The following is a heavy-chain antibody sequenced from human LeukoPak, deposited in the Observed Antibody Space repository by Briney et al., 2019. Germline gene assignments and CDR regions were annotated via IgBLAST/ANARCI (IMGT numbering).Heavy chain of an antibody. Sequence: GGSLRLSCAASGFTFSSYSMKWVRQAPGKGLEWVSSISSISIFIFYAASVNGRFTISRDNAKNSLYLQMNSLRAEDTAVYYCARELLTSSGSYSHDAFDIWGQGTMVTVSS. CDR2: ISSISIFI. V-gene: IGHV3-21*01. D-gene: IGHD3-10*01. CDR3: ARELLTSSGSYSHDAFDI. J-gene: IGHJ3*02. CDR1: GFTFSSYS.